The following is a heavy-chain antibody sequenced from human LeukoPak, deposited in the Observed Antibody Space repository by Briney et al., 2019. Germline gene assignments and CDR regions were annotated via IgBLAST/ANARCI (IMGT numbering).Heavy chain of an antibody. CDR1: GFTFSSYS. Sequence: GGSLRLSCAASGFTFSSYSMTWVRQAPGKGLEWVPSIGPTGIDRYYADSVRGRFTISRDNAKNSMYLQMDSLRDEDTAVYYCATETIGRHYDYWGQGTLLTVSS. CDR3: ATETIGRHYDY. CDR2: IGPTGIDR. J-gene: IGHJ4*02. V-gene: IGHV3-21*01. D-gene: IGHD1-14*01.